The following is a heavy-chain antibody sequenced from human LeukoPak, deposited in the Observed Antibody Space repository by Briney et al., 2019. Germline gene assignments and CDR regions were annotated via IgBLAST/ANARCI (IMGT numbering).Heavy chain of an antibody. CDR3: ARSYYYVPGFAY. Sequence: SETLSLTCAVYGGSFSGYYWSWIRQPPGKGLEWIGEINHSGSTNYNPSLKSRVTISVDTSKNQFSLKLSSVTAADTAVYYCARSYYYVPGFAYWGQGTTVTVSS. CDR2: INHSGST. D-gene: IGHD3-10*02. CDR1: GGSFSGYY. V-gene: IGHV4-34*01. J-gene: IGHJ6*02.